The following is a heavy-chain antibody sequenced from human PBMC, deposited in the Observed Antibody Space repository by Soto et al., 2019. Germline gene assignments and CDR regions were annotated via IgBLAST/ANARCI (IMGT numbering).Heavy chain of an antibody. CDR1: GETFGSYG. CDR3: ARRHSLAYYFDY. J-gene: IGHJ4*02. Sequence: APVAAPSAPSGETFGSYGISCVRQAPGQGLEWMGWISAYNGNTNYAQKLQGRVTMTTDTSTSTAYMELRSLRSDDTAVYYCARRHSLAYYFDYWVQGTLVTFS. V-gene: IGHV1-18*04. CDR2: ISAYNGNT. D-gene: IGHD2-21*01.